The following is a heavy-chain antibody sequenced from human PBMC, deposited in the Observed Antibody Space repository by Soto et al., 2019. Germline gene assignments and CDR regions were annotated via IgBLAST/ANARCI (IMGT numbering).Heavy chain of an antibody. J-gene: IGHJ4*02. D-gene: IGHD3-3*01. V-gene: IGHV3-30-3*01. CDR3: AAYYDFWSAPNTLRSSDY. CDR2: ISYDGSNK. CDR1: GFTFSSYA. Sequence: GGSLRLSCAASGFTFSSYAMHWVRQAPGKGLEWVAVISYDGSNKYYADSVKGRFTISRDNSKNTLYLQMNSLRAEDTAVYYCAAYYDFWSAPNTLRSSDYWGQGTLVTVSS.